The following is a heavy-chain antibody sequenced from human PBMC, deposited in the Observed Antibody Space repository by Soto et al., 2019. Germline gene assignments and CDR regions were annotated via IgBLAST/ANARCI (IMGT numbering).Heavy chain of an antibody. Sequence: PGGSLRLSCAASVFTFSSYGMHCVRQAPGKGLDWVAVIWYDGSNKYYADSVKGRFTISRDNSKNTLYLQMNSLRAEDTAVYYCARAPRNYYDHIWDDNWFEPWGQGTMVTVSS. CDR1: VFTFSSYG. V-gene: IGHV3-33*01. J-gene: IGHJ5*02. CDR3: ARAPRNYYDHIWDDNWFEP. CDR2: IWYDGSNK. D-gene: IGHD3-22*01.